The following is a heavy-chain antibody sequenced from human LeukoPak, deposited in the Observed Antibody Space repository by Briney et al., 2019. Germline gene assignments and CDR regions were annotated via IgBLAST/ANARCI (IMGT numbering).Heavy chain of an antibody. CDR3: ARVVARFGELCFGY. J-gene: IGHJ4*02. Sequence: ASVKISCKASGYTFTGYYMHWVRQAPGQGLEWMGWINPNSGGTNYAQKFQSRVTMTRDTSISTAYMELSRLRSDDTAVYYCARVVARFGELCFGYWGQGTLVTVSS. CDR1: GYTFTGYY. D-gene: IGHD3-10*01. V-gene: IGHV1-2*02. CDR2: INPNSGGT.